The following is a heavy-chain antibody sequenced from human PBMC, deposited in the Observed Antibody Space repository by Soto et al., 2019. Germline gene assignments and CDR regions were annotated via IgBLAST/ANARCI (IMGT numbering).Heavy chain of an antibody. CDR2: IKQDGSEK. CDR1: GFTFSSYW. CDR3: ARELSGSYAGFDY. Sequence: EVQLVESGGGLVQPGGSLRLSCAASGFTFSSYWMSWVRQAPGKGLEWVANIKQDGSEKYYVDFVKGRFTISRDNAKNSLYLQMNSLRAEDTAVYYCARELSGSYAGFDYWGQGTLVTVSS. D-gene: IGHD1-26*01. J-gene: IGHJ4*02. V-gene: IGHV3-7*03.